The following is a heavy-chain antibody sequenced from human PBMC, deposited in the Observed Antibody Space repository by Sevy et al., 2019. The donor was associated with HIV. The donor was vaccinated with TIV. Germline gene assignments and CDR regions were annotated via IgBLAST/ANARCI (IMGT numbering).Heavy chain of an antibody. CDR2: ISYDGSNK. Sequence: VGSLRLSCATSGFTFSSYSMHWVRQAPGKGLEWVATISYDGSNKHYADSVKGRFTISRDNFKNSLSLQMNSLRAEDTAMYYCALERLSSDVAEYFQNWGQGTLVTVSS. J-gene: IGHJ1*01. CDR3: ALERLSSDVAEYFQN. CDR1: GFTFSSYS. D-gene: IGHD1-1*01. V-gene: IGHV3-30-3*01.